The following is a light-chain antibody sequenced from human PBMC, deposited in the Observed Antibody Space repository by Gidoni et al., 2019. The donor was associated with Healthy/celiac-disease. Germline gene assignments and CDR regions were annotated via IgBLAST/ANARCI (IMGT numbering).Light chain of an antibody. CDR3: QQYGSSPPLT. CDR2: DAS. CDR1: PSLSSSY. Sequence: EIVLPPSPATLSVSPGERAIHPRAASPSLSSSYLAWYQQKPALAPRLLIYDASSRATGVPDRCSGGGSGTDVSITISRLEPEDFAVDYCQQYGSSPPLTFXGXTRVEIK. J-gene: IGKJ4*01. V-gene: IGKV3D-20*01.